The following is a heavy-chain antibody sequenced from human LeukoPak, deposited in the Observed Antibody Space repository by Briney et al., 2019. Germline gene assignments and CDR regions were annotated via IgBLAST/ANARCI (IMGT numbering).Heavy chain of an antibody. CDR1: GVSFFSNY. D-gene: IGHD5-24*01. Sequence: GGSLRLSCVASGVSFFSNYEIWLGQPAGEELLGFVSFISNAASTNYYADSVKGRLTISRDNNKKSLYLQMNSVRVEDTALYFCATARRDDYNFIGDYWGQGTLVSVSS. CDR3: ATARRDDYNFIGDY. V-gene: IGHV3-48*03. J-gene: IGHJ4*02. CDR2: ISNAASTN.